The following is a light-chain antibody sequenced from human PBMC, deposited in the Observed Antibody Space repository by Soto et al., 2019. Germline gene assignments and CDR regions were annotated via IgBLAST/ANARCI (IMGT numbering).Light chain of an antibody. Sequence: EIVLTQSPGTLSLSPGERATLSCRASQSVSTNYLAWYQRKPGQDPRLLIYGASSRATDIPNRVGGSGSGTEFTITITRRKATDLAVYYCQQYDSSPPTFGQGTKVEIK. CDR3: QQYDSSPPT. CDR1: QSVSTNY. CDR2: GAS. V-gene: IGKV3-20*01. J-gene: IGKJ1*01.